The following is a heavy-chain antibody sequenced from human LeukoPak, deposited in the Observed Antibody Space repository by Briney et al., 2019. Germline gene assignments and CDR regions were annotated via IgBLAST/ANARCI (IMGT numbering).Heavy chain of an antibody. CDR2: IIPILGIA. J-gene: IGHJ4*02. Sequence: SVKVSCKASGGTFSSYAISWVRQAPGQGLEWMGRIIPILGIANYAQKFQGRVTITADKSTSTAYMELSSLRSEDTAVYYCARDAFPTYYYGSGSYSKPLDYWGQGTLVTVSS. CDR1: GGTFSSYA. D-gene: IGHD3-10*01. V-gene: IGHV1-69*04. CDR3: ARDAFPTYYYGSGSYSKPLDY.